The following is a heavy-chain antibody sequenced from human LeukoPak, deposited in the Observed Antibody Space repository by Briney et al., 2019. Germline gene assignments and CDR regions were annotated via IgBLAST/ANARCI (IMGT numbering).Heavy chain of an antibody. Sequence: PGGSLRLSCAASEVTFSSYAMSWVRQAPGKRLEWVAGIRDSGETTYYADSVKGRFTISRENSKKTLYLLMHSLRVEDTAVYYCARTPLPIAVSAAYNWFDPWGQGAQVTVSS. D-gene: IGHD6-19*01. CDR2: IRDSGETT. J-gene: IGHJ5*02. V-gene: IGHV3-23*01. CDR3: ARTPLPIAVSAAYNWFDP. CDR1: EVTFSSYA.